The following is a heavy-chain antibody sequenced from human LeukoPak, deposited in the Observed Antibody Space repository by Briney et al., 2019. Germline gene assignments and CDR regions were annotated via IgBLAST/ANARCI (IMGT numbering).Heavy chain of an antibody. V-gene: IGHV3-33*01. CDR1: GFTFSSYG. J-gene: IGHJ4*02. CDR2: IWYDGSNK. D-gene: IGHD4-11*01. CDR3: ARDRPVSTVTYYFDY. Sequence: GGSLRLSCAASGFTFSSYGMHWVRQAPGKGLEWVAVIWYDGSNKYYADSVKGRFTIYRDNSKNTLYLQMNSLRAEDTAVYYCARDRPVSTVTYYFDYWGQGTLVTVSS.